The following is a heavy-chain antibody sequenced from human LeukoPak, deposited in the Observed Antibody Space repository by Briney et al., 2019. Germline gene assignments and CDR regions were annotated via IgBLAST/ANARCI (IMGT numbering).Heavy chain of an antibody. D-gene: IGHD3-10*01. CDR3: ARGIIYLDY. CDR1: GFTFSSYA. Sequence: GGSLRLSCEASGFTFSSYAMSWVRQAPGKGLEWVSLIYGDGTTDYADSVKGRFHISRHNSKNTLYFQMNSLRAEDTAVCYCARGIIYLDYWGQGTLVTVSS. J-gene: IGHJ4*02. V-gene: IGHV3-53*04. CDR2: IYGDGTT.